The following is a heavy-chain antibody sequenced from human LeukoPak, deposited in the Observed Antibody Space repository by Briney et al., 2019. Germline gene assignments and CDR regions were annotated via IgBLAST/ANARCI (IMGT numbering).Heavy chain of an antibody. V-gene: IGHV3-7*01. J-gene: IGHJ3*02. Sequence: GGSLRLSCAASGFSFSNYWMTWLRQAPGKGLEWVANIRGDESRKYYLDSVTGRFTISRDNAKNSLYLQMNSLRAEDTAVYYCARDANYHVSSDYYDALDIWGQGTMVTVSS. D-gene: IGHD3-22*01. CDR2: IRGDESRK. CDR3: ARDANYHVSSDYYDALDI. CDR1: GFSFSNYW.